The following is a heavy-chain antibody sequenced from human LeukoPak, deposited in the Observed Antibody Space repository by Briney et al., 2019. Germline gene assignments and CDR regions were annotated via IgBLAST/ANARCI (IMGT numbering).Heavy chain of an antibody. V-gene: IGHV3-33*01. D-gene: IGHD2/OR15-2a*01. J-gene: IGHJ5*02. Sequence: GRSLRLSCVASGFSFSDFGIHWVRQAPGKGLEWVAVMWYDGRRTYYADSAKGRFTISRDTSKNTLYLQMSSLRAEDTAVYYCARDIDTTSHYGWFDPWGQGTLVTVSS. CDR2: MWYDGRRT. CDR3: ARDIDTTSHYGWFDP. CDR1: GFSFSDFG.